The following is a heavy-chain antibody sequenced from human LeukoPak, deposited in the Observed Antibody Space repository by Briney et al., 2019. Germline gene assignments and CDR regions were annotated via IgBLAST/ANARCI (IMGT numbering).Heavy chain of an antibody. CDR3: ASGYGSGSQYNWFDP. V-gene: IGHV4-34*01. CDR2: INHSGST. Sequence: SETLSLTCAVYGGSFSGYYWSWIRQPPGKGLEWIGEINHSGSTNYNPSLNSRVTISIDTSKNQCSRKLSSVTAAHQAVYYCASGYGSGSQYNWFDPWGQGTLVTVSS. D-gene: IGHD3-10*01. J-gene: IGHJ5*02. CDR1: GGSFSGYY.